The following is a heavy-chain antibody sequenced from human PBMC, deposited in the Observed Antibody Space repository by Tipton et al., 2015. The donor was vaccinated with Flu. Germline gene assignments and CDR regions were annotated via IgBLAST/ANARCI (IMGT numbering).Heavy chain of an antibody. CDR3: ARENSRVTMVRGSDAFDI. Sequence: LRLSCTVSGGSISTYYWSWIRQPAGKGLEWIGLIYTSGSTNYSPSHKSRVTMSVDTSKNQFSLKLSSVTAADTAVYYCARENSRVTMVRGSDAFDIWGQGTMVTVSS. D-gene: IGHD3-10*01. CDR2: IYTSGST. CDR1: GGSISTYY. J-gene: IGHJ3*02. V-gene: IGHV4-4*07.